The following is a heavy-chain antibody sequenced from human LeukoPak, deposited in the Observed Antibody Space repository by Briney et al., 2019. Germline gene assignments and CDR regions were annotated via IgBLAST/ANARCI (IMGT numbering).Heavy chain of an antibody. CDR1: GFTFSSYG. J-gene: IGHJ6*03. V-gene: IGHV3-30*02. CDR3: ATEQTSWAYYYYMDV. D-gene: IGHD7-27*01. CDR2: IRYDGSNK. Sequence: PGGSLRLSCAASGFTFSSYGMHWVRQAPGKGLEWVAFIRYDGSNKYYADSVKGRFTISRDNSKNTLYLQMNSLRAEDTAVYYCATEQTSWAYYYYMDVWGKGTTVTVSS.